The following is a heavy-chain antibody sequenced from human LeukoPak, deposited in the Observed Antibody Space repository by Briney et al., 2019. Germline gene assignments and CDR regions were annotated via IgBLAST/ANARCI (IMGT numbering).Heavy chain of an antibody. V-gene: IGHV3-23*01. D-gene: IGHD2-15*01. Sequence: GGSLRLSCAASGFTFSSYGMSWVRQAPGKGLEWVSAISGSGGSTYYADSVKGRFTISRNNSKNTLYLQMNSLRAEDTAVYYCAREGYCSGGSCYSGTDYWGQGTLVTVSS. CDR3: AREGYCSGGSCYSGTDY. CDR1: GFTFSSYG. J-gene: IGHJ4*02. CDR2: ISGSGGST.